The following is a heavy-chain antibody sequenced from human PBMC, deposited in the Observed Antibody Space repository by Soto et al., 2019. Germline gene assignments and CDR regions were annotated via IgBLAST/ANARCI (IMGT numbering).Heavy chain of an antibody. CDR2: IYSGGST. V-gene: IGHV3-66*01. Sequence: EVQLVESGGGLVHPGGSLRLSCAASGFTVSSNYMSWVRQAPGKGLEWVSVIYSGGSTYYADSVKGRFTISRDNSKNTLYLQMNSLRAEDTAVYYCARYGPSDAFDIWGQGTMVTVSS. CDR1: GFTVSSNY. D-gene: IGHD4-17*01. J-gene: IGHJ3*02. CDR3: ARYGPSDAFDI.